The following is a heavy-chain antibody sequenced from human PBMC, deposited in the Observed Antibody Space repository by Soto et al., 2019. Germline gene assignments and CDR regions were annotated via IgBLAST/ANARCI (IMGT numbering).Heavy chain of an antibody. Sequence: PSETLSLTCAVYGGSFSGYYWSWIRQPPGKGLEWIGEINHSGSTNYNPSLKSRVTISVDTSKNQFSLKPSSVTAADTAVYYCARVTYYYDSSGYYLLDYWGQGTLVTVSS. J-gene: IGHJ4*02. D-gene: IGHD3-22*01. CDR1: GGSFSGYY. V-gene: IGHV4-34*01. CDR2: INHSGST. CDR3: ARVTYYYDSSGYYLLDY.